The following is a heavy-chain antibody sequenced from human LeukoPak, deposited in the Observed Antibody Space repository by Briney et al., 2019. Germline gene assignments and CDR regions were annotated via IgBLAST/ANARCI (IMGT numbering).Heavy chain of an antibody. V-gene: IGHV3-21*01. D-gene: IGHD1-26*01. Sequence: GGSLRLSCAASGFTFSSYSMNWIRQAPGKGLEWVSSMSVGSGLIYYAESVKGRFTVSRDNAKKSLYLQMNSLRAEDTAVYYCAREFEGTASGAGYWGPGTLVTVSS. CDR2: MSVGSGLI. CDR3: AREFEGTASGAGY. J-gene: IGHJ4*02. CDR1: GFTFSSYS.